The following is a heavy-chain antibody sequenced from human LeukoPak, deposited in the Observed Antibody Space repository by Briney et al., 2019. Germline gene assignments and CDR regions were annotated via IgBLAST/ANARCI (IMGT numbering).Heavy chain of an antibody. D-gene: IGHD5-18*01. CDR2: IKQDGSEK. Sequence: GGSLRLSCAASGFTFSSYWMSWVRQAPGKGLEWVANIKQDGSEKYYVDSVKGRFTISRDNAKNSLYLQMNSLRAEDTAVYYCARGPTTWIQLWFHNWFDPWGQGTLVTVSS. J-gene: IGHJ5*02. CDR1: GFTFSSYW. V-gene: IGHV3-7*01. CDR3: ARGPTTWIQLWFHNWFDP.